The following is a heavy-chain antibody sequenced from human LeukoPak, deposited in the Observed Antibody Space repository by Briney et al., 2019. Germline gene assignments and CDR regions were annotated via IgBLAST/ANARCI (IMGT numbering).Heavy chain of an antibody. CDR3: ARDRGPRGIDY. Sequence: SETLSLTCTVSGGSMSIYYWSWIRQPPGKGLEWIGYIYSSGNNNYNPSLKSRVTMSVDMSKYQFSLRLSSVTAADTAVYYCARDRGPRGIDYWGQGTLVTVSS. V-gene: IGHV4-59*01. CDR2: IYSSGNN. J-gene: IGHJ4*02. CDR1: GGSMSIYY.